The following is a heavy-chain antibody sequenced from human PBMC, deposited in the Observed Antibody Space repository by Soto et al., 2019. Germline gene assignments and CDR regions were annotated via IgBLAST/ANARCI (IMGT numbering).Heavy chain of an antibody. Sequence: SETLSLTCAVSGYSISSGYYWGWIRQPPGKGLEWIWSIYHSGSTYYNPSLKSRVTISVDTSKNQFSLKLSSVTAPDTAVYYCATMVVTAIRHASDIWGQGTMVTVSS. CDR2: IYHSGST. V-gene: IGHV4-38-2*01. D-gene: IGHD2-21*02. J-gene: IGHJ3*02. CDR3: ATMVVTAIRHASDI. CDR1: GYSISSGYY.